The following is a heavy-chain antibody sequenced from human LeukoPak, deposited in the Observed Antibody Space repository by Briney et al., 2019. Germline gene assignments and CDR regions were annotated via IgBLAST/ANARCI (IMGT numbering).Heavy chain of an antibody. CDR2: IYHSGST. V-gene: IGHV4-38-2*02. CDR3: ARGGHGGIAVAGWFDP. J-gene: IGHJ5*02. Sequence: PSETLSLTCTVSGYSISSGYYWGWIRQPPGKGLEWIGSIYHSGSTYYNPSLKSRVTMSVDTSKNQFSLKLSSVTAADTAVYYCARGGHGGIAVAGWFDPWGQGTLVTVSS. D-gene: IGHD6-19*01. CDR1: GYSISSGYY.